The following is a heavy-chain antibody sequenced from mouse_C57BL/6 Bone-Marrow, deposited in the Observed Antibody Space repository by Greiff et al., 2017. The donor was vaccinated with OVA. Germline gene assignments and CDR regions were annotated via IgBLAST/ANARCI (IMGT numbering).Heavy chain of an antibody. V-gene: IGHV5-17*01. J-gene: IGHJ4*01. D-gene: IGHD2-3*01. CDR2: ISSGSSTI. CDR1: GFTFSDYG. CDR3: AREDGYSLYAMDY. Sequence: EVQGVESGGGLVKPGGSLKLSCAASGFTFSDYGMHWVRQAPEKGLEWVAYISSGSSTIYYADTVKGRFTTSRDNAQNTLFLQMTSLRSEDTAMYYCAREDGYSLYAMDYWGQGTSVTVAS.